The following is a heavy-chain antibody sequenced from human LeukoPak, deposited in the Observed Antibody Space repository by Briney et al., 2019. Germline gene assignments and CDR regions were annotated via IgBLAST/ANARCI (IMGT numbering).Heavy chain of an antibody. D-gene: IGHD3-10*01. V-gene: IGHV4-34*01. Sequence: PSETLSLTCAVYGGSFSGYYWSWIRQPPGKGLEWIGEINHSGSTNYNPSLKSRVTISVDTSKNQFSLKLSSVTAADTAVYYCAREPYGSGSYYFDYWGQGTLVTVSS. CDR2: INHSGST. J-gene: IGHJ4*02. CDR1: GGSFSGYY. CDR3: AREPYGSGSYYFDY.